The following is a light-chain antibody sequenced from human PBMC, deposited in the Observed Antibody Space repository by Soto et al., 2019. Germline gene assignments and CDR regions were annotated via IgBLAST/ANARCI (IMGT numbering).Light chain of an antibody. CDR3: SSYAGSNNGV. CDR2: EVS. Sequence: QSALTQPPSASGSPGQSVTISCTGTSSDVGGYNYVSWYQQHPGKAPKLMIYEVSKRPSGVPDRFSGSKSGNTASLTVSGLLAEDEADYYCSSYAGSNNGVFGGGTKLTVL. CDR1: SSDVGGYNY. J-gene: IGLJ3*02. V-gene: IGLV2-8*01.